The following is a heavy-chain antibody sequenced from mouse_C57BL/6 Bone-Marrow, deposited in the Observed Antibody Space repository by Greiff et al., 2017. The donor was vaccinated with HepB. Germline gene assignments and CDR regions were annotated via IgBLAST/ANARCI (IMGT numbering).Heavy chain of an antibody. J-gene: IGHJ4*01. CDR1: GFTFSDYY. D-gene: IGHD2-1*01. CDR2: INYDGSST. Sequence: EVKVVESEGGLVQPGSSMKLSCTASGFTFSDYYMAWVRQVPEKGLEWVANINYDGSSTYYLDSLKSRFIISRDNAKNILYLQMSSLKSEDTATYYCARFYGNYVAMDYWGQGTSVTVSS. CDR3: ARFYGNYVAMDY. V-gene: IGHV5-16*01.